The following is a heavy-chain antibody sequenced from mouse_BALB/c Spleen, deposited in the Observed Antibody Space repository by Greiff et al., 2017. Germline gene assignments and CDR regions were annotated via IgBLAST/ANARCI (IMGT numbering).Heavy chain of an antibody. CDR3: ARHGGYRDWYFDV. V-gene: IGHV5-12-2*01. D-gene: IGHD2-14*01. J-gene: IGHJ1*01. CDR1: GFTFSSYT. Sequence: EVKLVESGGGLVQPGGSLKLSCAASGFTFSSYTMSWVRQTPEKRLEWVAYISNGGGSTYYPDTVKGRFTISRDNAKNTLYLQMSSLKSEDTAMYYCARHGGYRDWYFDVWGAGTTVTVAS. CDR2: ISNGGGST.